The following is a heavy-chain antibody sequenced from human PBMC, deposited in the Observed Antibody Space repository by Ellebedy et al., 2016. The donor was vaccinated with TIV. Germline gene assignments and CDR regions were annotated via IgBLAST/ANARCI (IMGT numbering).Heavy chain of an antibody. J-gene: IGHJ4*02. D-gene: IGHD6-19*01. CDR3: TSRWGPVAGADPFDH. CDR1: GFTVSSYY. CDR2: IYSGGRT. V-gene: IGHV3-53*01. Sequence: PGGSLRLSCAASGFTVSSYYMSWVRQAPGKGLEWVSVIYSGGRTYYADSVKGRFIISRDNSKNTLYLHMNSLRAEDTAVYYCTSRWGPVAGADPFDHWGQGTLVTVSS.